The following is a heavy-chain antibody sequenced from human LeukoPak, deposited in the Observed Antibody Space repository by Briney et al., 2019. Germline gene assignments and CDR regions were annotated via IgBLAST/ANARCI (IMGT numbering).Heavy chain of an antibody. CDR2: INHSGST. V-gene: IGHV4-34*01. J-gene: IGHJ4*02. CDR1: GGSFSGYY. CDR3: AGLQITRPGLPDY. Sequence: PSETLSLTCAVCGGSFSGYYWSWIRQPPGKGLEWIGEINHSGSTNYNPSLKSRDTISVDTSKNQFSLKLSSVTAADTAVYYCAGLQITRPGLPDYWGQGTLVTVSS. D-gene: IGHD3-16*01.